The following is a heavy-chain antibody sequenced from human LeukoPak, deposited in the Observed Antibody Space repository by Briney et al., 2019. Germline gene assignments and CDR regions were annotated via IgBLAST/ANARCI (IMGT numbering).Heavy chain of an antibody. D-gene: IGHD3-10*01. CDR2: ISGGSSGST. CDR3: AKVAKLPSITMIRGVRVHQYMDV. CDR1: GFTLSDYA. Sequence: GGSLRLSCAASGFTLSDYAMSWVRQAPGKGLKWLSVISGGSSGSTYYADSVTGRFTVSRDNSKNTLYVQMNSLRAEDTAVYYCAKVAKLPSITMIRGVRVHQYMDVWGKGTTVTISS. V-gene: IGHV3-23*01. J-gene: IGHJ6*03.